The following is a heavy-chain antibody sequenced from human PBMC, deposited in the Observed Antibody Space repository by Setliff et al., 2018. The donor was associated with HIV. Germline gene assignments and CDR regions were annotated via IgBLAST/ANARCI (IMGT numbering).Heavy chain of an antibody. Sequence: SETLSLTCTVSGDSSSNDYWTWVRQPPGKGLEWIGYIYYSGSTNYNPSLKSRVTISVDTSKNQFSLKLSSVTAADTAVYYCAKDQSATGPYSSGYYYASFDYWGQGTLVTVSS. CDR1: GDSSSNDY. D-gene: IGHD3-22*01. J-gene: IGHJ4*02. V-gene: IGHV4-59*01. CDR3: AKDQSATGPYSSGYYYASFDY. CDR2: IYYSGST.